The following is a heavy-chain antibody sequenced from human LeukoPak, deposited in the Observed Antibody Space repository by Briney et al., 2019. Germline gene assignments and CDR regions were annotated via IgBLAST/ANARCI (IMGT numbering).Heavy chain of an antibody. D-gene: IGHD2-21*01. J-gene: IGHJ3*02. CDR3: ARSPWHCGGDRPAFDI. V-gene: IGHV1-69*02. CDR2: IIPILGIA. CDR1: GGTFSSYT. Sequence: SVKVSCKASGGTFSSYTISWVRQAPGQGLEWMGRIIPILGIANYAQKFQGRVTITADKSTSTAYMELSSLRSEDTAVYYCARSPWHCGGDRPAFDIWGQGTMVTVSS.